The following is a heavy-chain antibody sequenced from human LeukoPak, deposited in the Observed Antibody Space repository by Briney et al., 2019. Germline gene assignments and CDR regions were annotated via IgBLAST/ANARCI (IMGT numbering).Heavy chain of an antibody. Sequence: KAGGSLRLSCAASGFTFSSYAMSWVRQPPGKGLEWIGSMSYSGRTYYNPSLKTRVTVSLDTSKNQFSLNLISVTAADTAVYYCARSPQGTATTANWLDPWGQGTLVTVSS. CDR3: ARSPQGTATTANWLDP. CDR2: MSYSGRT. V-gene: IGHV4-38-2*01. J-gene: IGHJ5*02. D-gene: IGHD4-17*01. CDR1: GFTFSSYA.